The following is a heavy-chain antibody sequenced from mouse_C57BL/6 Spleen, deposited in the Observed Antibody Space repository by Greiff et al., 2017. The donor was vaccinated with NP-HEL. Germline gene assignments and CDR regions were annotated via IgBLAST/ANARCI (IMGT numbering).Heavy chain of an antibody. J-gene: IGHJ4*01. V-gene: IGHV1-64*01. Sequence: QVQLKQPGAELVKPGASVKLSCKASGYTFTSYWMHWVKQRPGQGLEWIGMIHPNSGSTNYNEKFKSKATLPVDKSSSTAYMQLSSLTSEDSAVYYCARGGWDEGYAMDYWGQGTSVTVSS. D-gene: IGHD4-1*01. CDR3: ARGGWDEGYAMDY. CDR2: IHPNSGST. CDR1: GYTFTSYW.